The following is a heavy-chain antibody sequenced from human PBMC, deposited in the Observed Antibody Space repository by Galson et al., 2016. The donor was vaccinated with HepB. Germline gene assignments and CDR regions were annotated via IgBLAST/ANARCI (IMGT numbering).Heavy chain of an antibody. Sequence: SLRLSCAASGFIFNSYGMHWVRQAPGKGLEWVAVISYDGSNKYYADSVKGRFTISRDNSKNTLYRQMNSLRAEDTALYYCAKDHGYFGSGSHHYWGQGTLVTFTS. J-gene: IGHJ4*02. CDR1: GFIFNSYG. D-gene: IGHD3-10*01. CDR3: AKDHGYFGSGSHHY. V-gene: IGHV3-30*18. CDR2: ISYDGSNK.